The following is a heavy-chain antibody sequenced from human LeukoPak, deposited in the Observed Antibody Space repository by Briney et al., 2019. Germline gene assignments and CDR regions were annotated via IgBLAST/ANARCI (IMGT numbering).Heavy chain of an antibody. CDR1: GFTFSTYA. D-gene: IGHD6-19*01. CDR3: ARRLGYSSGWLDAFDI. CDR2: IRIKGGST. J-gene: IGHJ3*02. V-gene: IGHV3-64*01. Sequence: GGSLRLSCAASGFTFSTYAMHWVRQAPGKGLEYLSSIRIKGGSTFYANSVKGRFIISRDNSKNTLYLQMGSVRAEDMAVYYCARRLGYSSGWLDAFDIWGQGTMVTVSS.